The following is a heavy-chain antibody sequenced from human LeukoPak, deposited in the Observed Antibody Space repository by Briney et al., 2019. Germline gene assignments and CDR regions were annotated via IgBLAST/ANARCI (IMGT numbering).Heavy chain of an antibody. CDR2: IYYSGST. Sequence: SQTLSLTCTVSGGSISSGGYYWSWIRLHPGKGLEWIGYIYYSGSTYYNPSLKSRVTISVDTSKNQFSLKLSSVTAADTAVYYCARASAAGTHLDYWGQGTLVTVSS. D-gene: IGHD6-13*01. CDR1: GGSISSGGYY. J-gene: IGHJ4*02. V-gene: IGHV4-31*03. CDR3: ARASAAGTHLDY.